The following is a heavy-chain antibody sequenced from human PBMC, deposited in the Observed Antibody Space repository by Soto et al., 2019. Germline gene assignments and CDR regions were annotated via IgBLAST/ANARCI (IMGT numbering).Heavy chain of an antibody. CDR3: VRREMSSWYDY. D-gene: IGHD6-13*01. CDR1: GGSISSSSYY. J-gene: IGHJ4*02. Sequence: QLQLQESGPGLVKPSETLSLTCTVSGGSISSSSYYWGWIRQPPGKGLEWIGSIYYSGSTYYNPSLKSRVTISVDTSKNQFSQELSSVTAADTAVYYCVRREMSSWYDYWGQGTLVTVSS. CDR2: IYYSGST. V-gene: IGHV4-39*01.